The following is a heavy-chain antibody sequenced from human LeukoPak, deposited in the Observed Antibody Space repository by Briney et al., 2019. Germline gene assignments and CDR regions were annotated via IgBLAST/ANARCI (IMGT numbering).Heavy chain of an antibody. J-gene: IGHJ4*02. V-gene: IGHV1-8*01. CDR2: MNPNSGNT. CDR1: GYTFTSYD. D-gene: IGHD2-15*01. CDR3: AKDRWGSGTREFDY. Sequence: ASVKVSCKASGYTFTSYDINWVRQATGQGLEWMGWMNPNSGNTGYAQKFQGRVTMTRNTSISTAYMELSSLRSEDTAVYYCAKDRWGSGTREFDYWGQGTLVTVSS.